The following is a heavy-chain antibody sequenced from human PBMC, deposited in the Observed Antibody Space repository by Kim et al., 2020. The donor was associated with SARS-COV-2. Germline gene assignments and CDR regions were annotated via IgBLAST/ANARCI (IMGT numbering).Heavy chain of an antibody. Sequence: GASTYHADSVKGRLTISRDNSKNTLYLQMNSLRAEDTAVYYCGKGNGVDYWGQGTLVTVSS. CDR2: GAST. CDR3: GKGNGVDY. D-gene: IGHD2-8*01. V-gene: IGHV3-23*01. J-gene: IGHJ4*02.